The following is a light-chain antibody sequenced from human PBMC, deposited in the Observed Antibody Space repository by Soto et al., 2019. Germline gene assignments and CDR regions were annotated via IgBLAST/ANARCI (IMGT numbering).Light chain of an antibody. V-gene: IGKV3-20*01. Sequence: EIVLTQSPGTLSLSPGERATLFCRASQSVATSQLAWYQQKPGQAPRLLIGASSRATGVPDRFIASGSGADFTLPIIRLEPEDFVVYYCWQLASSPRTFGRGTTVEIK. CDR3: WQLASSPRT. CDR2: GAS. J-gene: IGKJ1*01. CDR1: QSVATSQ.